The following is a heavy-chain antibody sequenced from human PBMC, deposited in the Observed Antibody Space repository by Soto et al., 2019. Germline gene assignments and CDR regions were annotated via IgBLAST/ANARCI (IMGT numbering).Heavy chain of an antibody. V-gene: IGHV4-31*03. D-gene: IGHD3-16*02. J-gene: IGHJ4*02. CDR3: ARGTGTTSYDYVWGSYRQSPFPFDY. Sequence: PSETLSLTCTVSGGSISSGCYYWSRIRQHPGKGLEWIGYIYYSGSTYYNPSLKSRVTISVDTSKNQFSLKLSSVTAADTAVYYCARGTGTTSYDYVWGSYRQSPFPFDYWGQGTLVTVSS. CDR1: GGSISSGCYY. CDR2: IYYSGST.